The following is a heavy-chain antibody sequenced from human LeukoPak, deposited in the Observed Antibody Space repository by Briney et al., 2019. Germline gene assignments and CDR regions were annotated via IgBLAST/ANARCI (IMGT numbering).Heavy chain of an antibody. Sequence: GSLRLSCAASGFTFSNYGMHWVRQAPGKGLEWLGYISHSGSTNYNPSLKSRVTLSMDTSKNQFSLSLASVTAADTAVYYCARGGWLRRAFFQDWGQGTLVTVSS. CDR3: ARGGWLRRAFFQD. J-gene: IGHJ1*01. D-gene: IGHD5-24*01. V-gene: IGHV4-59*01. CDR2: ISHSGST. CDR1: GFTFSNYG.